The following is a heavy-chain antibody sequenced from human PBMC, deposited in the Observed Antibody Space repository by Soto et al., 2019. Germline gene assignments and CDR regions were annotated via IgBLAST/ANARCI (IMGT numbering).Heavy chain of an antibody. D-gene: IGHD2-2*01. CDR1: GGTFSSYA. CDR2: IIPIFGTA. CDR3: ARDLTLGYCSSTSCSRAFDP. Sequence: SVKVSCKASGGTFSSYAISWVRQAPGQGLEWMGGIIPIFGTANYAQKFQGRVTITADESTSTAYMELSSLRSEDTAVYYCARDLTLGYCSSTSCSRAFDPWGQGTRVTVSS. J-gene: IGHJ5*02. V-gene: IGHV1-69*13.